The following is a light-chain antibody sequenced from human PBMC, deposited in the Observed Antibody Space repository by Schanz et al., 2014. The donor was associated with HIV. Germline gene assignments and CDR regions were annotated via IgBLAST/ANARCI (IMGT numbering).Light chain of an antibody. Sequence: QSALTQPASVSGSPGQSITISCTGTSSDVGTYNLVSWYQQHPGKAPKLMIYEVTKRPSGVSDRFSGSKSGNTASLTISGLQAEDEADYYCSSYAYSNIPFGTGTKLTVL. CDR3: SSYAYSNIP. J-gene: IGLJ1*01. CDR2: EVT. CDR1: SSDVGTYNL. V-gene: IGLV2-14*02.